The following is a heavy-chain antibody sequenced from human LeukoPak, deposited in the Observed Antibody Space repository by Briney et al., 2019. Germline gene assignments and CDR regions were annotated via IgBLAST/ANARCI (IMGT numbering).Heavy chain of an antibody. V-gene: IGHV1-18*01. CDR3: ARAIYGDYVAFMGYYMDV. Sequence: GASVKVSCRASGYTFTSCGIRWVRQASRQGLEGRGWISAYNGNTNYAQKLQGRVTMTTDTSTSTAYMELRSLRSDDTAGYYCARAIYGDYVAFMGYYMDVWGKGTTVTISS. J-gene: IGHJ6*03. CDR1: GYTFTSCG. CDR2: ISAYNGNT. D-gene: IGHD4-17*01.